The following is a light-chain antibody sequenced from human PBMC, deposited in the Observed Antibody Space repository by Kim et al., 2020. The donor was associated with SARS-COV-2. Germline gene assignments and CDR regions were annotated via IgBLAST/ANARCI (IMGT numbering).Light chain of an antibody. CDR1: SSDVGCYNY. CDR2: DVS. CDR3: CSYAGSSYV. Sequence: GQSVTISCTGSSSDVGCYNYVSWYQQHPGKAPKRMFYDVSKRPSGVPDRFSGSKSGNTASLTISGLQAEDEADYYCCSYAGSSYVFGTGTKVTVL. V-gene: IGLV2-11*01. J-gene: IGLJ1*01.